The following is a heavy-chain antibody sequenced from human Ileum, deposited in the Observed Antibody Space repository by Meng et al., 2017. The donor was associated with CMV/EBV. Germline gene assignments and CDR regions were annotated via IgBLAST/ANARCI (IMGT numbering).Heavy chain of an antibody. J-gene: IGHJ4*02. V-gene: IGHV3-30-3*01. Sequence: GGSLRLSCAASGFPFSHDPMHWVRQAPGKGLEWVAGVSYDGNNEFYADFGKGRITISRDKSNKTLYVQRNRVGPEDTALYFCARFGLRASAGPQDYFNSWGQGTLVTVSS. CDR3: ARFGLRASAGPQDYFNS. CDR1: GFPFSHDP. D-gene: IGHD6-13*01. CDR2: VSYDGNNE.